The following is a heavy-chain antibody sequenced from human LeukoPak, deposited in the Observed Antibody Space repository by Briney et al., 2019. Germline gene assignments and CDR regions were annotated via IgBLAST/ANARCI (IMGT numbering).Heavy chain of an antibody. CDR2: IYYSGRS. D-gene: IGHD6-13*01. J-gene: IGHJ4*02. CDR1: GGSISSGDYY. V-gene: IGHV4-30-4*01. Sequence: PSETLSLTCTVSGGSISSGDYYWSWIRQPPGKGLEWIAYIYYSGRSYYNPSLKSRVTISVDTSKNQFSLKLSSVTAADTAVYYCARSKWDSSSWYSDVFDYWGQGTLVTVSS. CDR3: ARSKWDSSSWYSDVFDY.